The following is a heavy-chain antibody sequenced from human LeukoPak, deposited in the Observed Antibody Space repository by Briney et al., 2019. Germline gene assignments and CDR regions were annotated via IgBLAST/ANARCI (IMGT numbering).Heavy chain of an antibody. Sequence: ASVKVSCKASGYTFTGYYMHWVRQAPGQGLEWMGIINPSGGSTSYAQKFQGRVTMTRDTSTSTVYMELSSLRSEDTAVYYCARGHGPPGKGLLSRYYYGMDVWGQGTTVTVSS. CDR1: GYTFTGYY. J-gene: IGHJ6*02. V-gene: IGHV1-46*01. CDR2: INPSGGST. D-gene: IGHD3-3*01. CDR3: ARGHGPPGKGLLSRYYYGMDV.